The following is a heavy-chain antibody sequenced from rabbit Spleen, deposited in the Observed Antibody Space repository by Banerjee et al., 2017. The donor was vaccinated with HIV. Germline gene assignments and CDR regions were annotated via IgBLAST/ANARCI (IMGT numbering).Heavy chain of an antibody. Sequence: QSLEESGGDLVKPGASLTLTCTASGFSFSSSYYMCWVRQAPGKGLEWIACIYGGSVGSPSYATWAKGRFSISKSSSTTVTLQMTSLTAADTATYFCARYYSYGYVGVAYVTMGDFNLWGPGTLVTVS. CDR3: ARYYSYGYVGVAYVTMGDFNL. CDR2: IYGGSVGSP. J-gene: IGHJ4*01. V-gene: IGHV1S40*01. D-gene: IGHD6-1*01. CDR1: GFSFSSSYY.